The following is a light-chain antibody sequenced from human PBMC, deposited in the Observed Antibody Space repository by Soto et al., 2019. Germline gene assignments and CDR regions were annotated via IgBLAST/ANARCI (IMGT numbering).Light chain of an antibody. CDR1: QSISSW. CDR2: KAS. Sequence: DIQMTQSPSTLSASVGARVTITCRASQSISSWLAWHPQNPGKAPKLLIYKASSLESGVPSRFSGSGSGTEFTLTISSLQPDDFATYYCQQYKSYSTFGQGTKVDIK. V-gene: IGKV1-5*03. CDR3: QQYKSYST. J-gene: IGKJ1*01.